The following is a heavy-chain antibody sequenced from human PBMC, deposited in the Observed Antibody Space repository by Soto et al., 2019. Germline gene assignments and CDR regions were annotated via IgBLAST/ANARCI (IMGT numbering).Heavy chain of an antibody. V-gene: IGHV2-70*01. J-gene: IGHJ6*02. CDR2: IDWDDDK. CDR1: GFSLSTSGMC. Sequence: GSGPTLVNPTQTLTLTCTFSGFSLSTSGMCVSWIRQPPGKALEWLALIDWDDDKYYSTSLKTRLTISKDTSKNQVVLTMTNMDPVDTATYYCARITANWNYGYYYHGMDVWGQGTTVTVSS. D-gene: IGHD1-7*01. CDR3: ARITANWNYGYYYHGMDV.